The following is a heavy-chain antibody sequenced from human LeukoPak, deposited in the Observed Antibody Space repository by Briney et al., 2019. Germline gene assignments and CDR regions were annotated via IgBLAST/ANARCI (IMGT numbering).Heavy chain of an antibody. D-gene: IGHD4-23*01. V-gene: IGHV4-4*07. CDR2: IYTSGST. Sequence: SETLSLTCTVSGGSISSYYWSWIRQPAGKGLEGIGRIYTSGSTNYNPSLKSRVTMSVDTSKNQFSLKLSSVTAADTAVYYCARDYGGNSSDDAFDIWGQGTMVTVSS. J-gene: IGHJ3*02. CDR1: GGSISSYY. CDR3: ARDYGGNSSDDAFDI.